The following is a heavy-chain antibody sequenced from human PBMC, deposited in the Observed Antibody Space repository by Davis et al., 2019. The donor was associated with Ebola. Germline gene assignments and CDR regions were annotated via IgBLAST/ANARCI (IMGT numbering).Heavy chain of an antibody. V-gene: IGHV4-39*07. Sequence: MPSETLSLTCTVSGGSISSSSYYWGWIRQPPGKGLEWIGSIYYSGSTYYNPSLKSRVTISAESSKNQFSLKLSSVTAADTAVYYCAREAYYYDSSGYHRVGLGYWGQGTLVTVSS. J-gene: IGHJ4*02. CDR3: AREAYYYDSSGYHRVGLGY. D-gene: IGHD3-22*01. CDR2: IYYSGST. CDR1: GGSISSSSYY.